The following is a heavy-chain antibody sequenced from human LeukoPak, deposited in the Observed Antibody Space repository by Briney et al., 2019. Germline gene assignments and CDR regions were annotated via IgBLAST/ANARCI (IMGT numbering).Heavy chain of an antibody. CDR3: AKSRSGGGSCYNY. CDR1: GFIFSNYA. J-gene: IGHJ4*02. CDR2: ISGSDDST. Sequence: GGSLRLSCAASGFIFSNYAMTWVRQAPGKGLEWVSTISGSDDSTFYADSVRGRFTISRDNSKNTLYLQMNSLRAEDTAVYYCAKSRSGGGSCYNYWGQGALVTVSS. D-gene: IGHD2-15*01. V-gene: IGHV3-23*01.